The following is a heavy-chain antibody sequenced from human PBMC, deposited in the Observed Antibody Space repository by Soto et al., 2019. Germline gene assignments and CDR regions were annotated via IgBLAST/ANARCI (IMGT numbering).Heavy chain of an antibody. J-gene: IGHJ5*02. CDR3: AKDKGSGYYMAWFDP. CDR1: GFTFSSYA. D-gene: IGHD3-3*01. Sequence: LRLSCAASGFTFSSYAMSWVRQAPGKGLEWVSAISGSGGSTYYADSVKGRFTISRDNSKNTLYLQMNSLRAEDTAVYYCAKDKGSGYYMAWFDPWGQGTLVTVSS. CDR2: ISGSGGST. V-gene: IGHV3-23*01.